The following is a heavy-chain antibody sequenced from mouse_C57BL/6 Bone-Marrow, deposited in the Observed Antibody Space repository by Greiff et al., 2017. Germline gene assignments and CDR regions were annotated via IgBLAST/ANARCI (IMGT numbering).Heavy chain of an antibody. Sequence: EVQLVESGGDLVKPGGSLKLSCAASGFTFSSYGMSWVRQTPDKRLEGVATISSGGSYTYYPDSVKGRFTISRDNAKNTLYLQMSSLKSEDTAMYYCARRRGFAYWGQGTLVTVSA. V-gene: IGHV5-6*01. CDR3: ARRRGFAY. J-gene: IGHJ3*01. CDR1: GFTFSSYG. CDR2: ISSGGSYT.